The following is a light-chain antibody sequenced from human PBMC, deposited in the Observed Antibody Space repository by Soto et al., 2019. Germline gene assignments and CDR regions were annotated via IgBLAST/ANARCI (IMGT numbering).Light chain of an antibody. V-gene: IGLV4-69*01. CDR3: QTWGTGFQF. J-gene: IGLJ2*01. Sequence: QSVLTQSPSASASLGASVKLTCTLSSGHSSYAIAWHQKQPGKGPRYLMDLNNDGSHTKGDGIPDRFSGSSSGADRYLIISCLQSEDEADYCCQTWGTGFQFFGGGTKLTVL. CDR2: LNNDGSH. CDR1: SGHSSYA.